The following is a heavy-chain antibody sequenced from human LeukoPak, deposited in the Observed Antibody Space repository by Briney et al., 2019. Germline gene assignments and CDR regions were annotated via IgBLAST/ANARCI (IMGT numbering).Heavy chain of an antibody. CDR1: GGSISGSSYY. J-gene: IGHJ6*03. V-gene: IGHV4-39*01. CDR2: IYYSGST. CDR3: ERSYSSSSHYYYYYMDV. D-gene: IGHD6-6*01. Sequence: PSETLSLTCTVSGGSISGSSYYLGWIRQPPGKGLEWIGSIYYSGSTYYNPSLKSRVTISVDTSKNQFSLKLSSVTAADTAVYYCERSYSSSSHYYYYYMDVWGKGTTVTVSS.